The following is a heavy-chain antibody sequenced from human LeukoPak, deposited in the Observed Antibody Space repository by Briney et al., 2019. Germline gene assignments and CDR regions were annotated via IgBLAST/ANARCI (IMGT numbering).Heavy chain of an antibody. D-gene: IGHD2-2*01. CDR3: ARGRSYCSSTSCAGWFDP. Sequence: ASVTVSCKASGYTFTGYYMHWVRQAPGQGLEWMGWINPNIGGTNYAQNFQGRVTITRDTSISTAYMERSRLRSDDTAVYYCARGRSYCSSTSCAGWFDPWGQGTLVTVSS. CDR2: INPNIGGT. CDR1: GYTFTGYY. V-gene: IGHV1-2*02. J-gene: IGHJ5*02.